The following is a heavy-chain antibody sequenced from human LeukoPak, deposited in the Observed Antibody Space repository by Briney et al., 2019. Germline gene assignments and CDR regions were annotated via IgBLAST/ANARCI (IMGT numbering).Heavy chain of an antibody. V-gene: IGHV1-69*13. CDR2: IIPIFGTA. CDR1: GYTFTSYG. CDR3: ARALGQYYDSSARYFDY. D-gene: IGHD3-22*01. Sequence: ASVKVSCKASGYTFTSYGISWVRQAPGQGLEWMGGIIPIFGTANYAQKFQGRVTITADESTSTAYMELSSLRSEDTAVYYCARALGQYYDSSARYFDYWGQGTLVTVSS. J-gene: IGHJ4*02.